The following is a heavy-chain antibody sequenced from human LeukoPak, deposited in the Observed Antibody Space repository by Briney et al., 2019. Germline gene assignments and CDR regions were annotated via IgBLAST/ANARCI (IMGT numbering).Heavy chain of an antibody. D-gene: IGHD3-10*01. Sequence: GESLKISCRASGYSLTTYWIGWVRQMPGKGLEWMGIIYPGNSDTRYRPSFQGQVTISADKSISTAYLQWNSLKASDTAMYHCARQSMVRGIDEYVLHWGQGTLVTVSS. CDR2: IYPGNSDT. V-gene: IGHV5-51*01. CDR3: ARQSMVRGIDEYVLH. J-gene: IGHJ1*01. CDR1: GYSLTTYW.